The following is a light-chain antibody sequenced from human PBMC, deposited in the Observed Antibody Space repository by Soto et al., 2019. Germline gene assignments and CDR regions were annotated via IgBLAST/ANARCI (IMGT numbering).Light chain of an antibody. Sequence: DLVMTHSPASLTVSLGERATITCKSSHNVLYSSDKRNYLAWYQQKPGQPPKLLIYWASTRESGVPDRFSGSGSGTEFTLTISSLHPDDFATYYCQQYNILSTFGQGAEVDIK. CDR3: QQYNILST. CDR2: WAS. J-gene: IGKJ1*01. V-gene: IGKV4-1*01. CDR1: HNVLYSSDKRNY.